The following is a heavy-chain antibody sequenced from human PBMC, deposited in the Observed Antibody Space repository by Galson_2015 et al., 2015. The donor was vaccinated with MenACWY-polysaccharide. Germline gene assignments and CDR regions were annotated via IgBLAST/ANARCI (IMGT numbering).Heavy chain of an antibody. CDR2: IKQDGSEK. CDR3: ARYRDSSGRRFDY. Sequence: SLRLSCAASGFTFSGFWMSWVRQALGKGLEWEANIKQDGSEKYYVDSVKGRFTISRDNAKNSLYLQMNSLRAEDTAVYYCARYRDSSGRRFDYWGQGTLVTVSS. CDR1: GFTFSGFW. D-gene: IGHD6-19*01. J-gene: IGHJ4*02. V-gene: IGHV3-7*01.